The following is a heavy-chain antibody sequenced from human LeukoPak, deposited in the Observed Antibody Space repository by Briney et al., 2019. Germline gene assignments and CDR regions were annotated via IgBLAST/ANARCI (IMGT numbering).Heavy chain of an antibody. V-gene: IGHV3-21*01. D-gene: IGHD5-24*01. Sequence: GGSLRLSCAASGFTFSSDAMSWVRQAPGKGLEWVSSISSSSSYIYYADSVKGRFTISRDNAKNSLYLQMNSLRAEDTAVYYCARGIEMANFDYWGQGTLVTVSS. CDR3: ARGIEMANFDY. CDR1: GFTFSSDA. CDR2: ISSSSSYI. J-gene: IGHJ4*02.